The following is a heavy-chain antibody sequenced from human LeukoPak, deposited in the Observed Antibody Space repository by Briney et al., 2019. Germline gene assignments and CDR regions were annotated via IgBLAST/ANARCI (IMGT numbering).Heavy chain of an antibody. V-gene: IGHV3-48*03. D-gene: IGHD2/OR15-2a*01. J-gene: IGHJ6*03. CDR2: NSSSGSTI. CDR3: AREGSTYYYYYYMDV. CDR1: GFTFSSYE. Sequence: GGSLRLSCAASGFTFSSYEMNWVRQAPGKGLEWVSYNSSSGSTIYYADSVKGRFTISRDNAKNSLYLQMNSLRAEDTAVYYCAREGSTYYYYYYMDVWGKGTTVTISS.